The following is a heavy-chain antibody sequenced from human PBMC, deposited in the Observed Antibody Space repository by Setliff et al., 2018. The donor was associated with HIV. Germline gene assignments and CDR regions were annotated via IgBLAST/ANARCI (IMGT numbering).Heavy chain of an antibody. V-gene: IGHV4-39*02. CDR2: IYYSGGS. CDR3: ARNTLGYGAHFDN. Sequence: PSETLSLTCTVSGGSIRSTSYYWGWIRQPPGKGLEWIGSIYYSGGSSYNPSLKSRVTMSADTSNNHFSLRLHSVTAADTAVYYCARNTLGYGAHFDNWGQGILVTVSS. J-gene: IGHJ4*02. CDR1: GGSIRSTSYY. D-gene: IGHD5-18*01.